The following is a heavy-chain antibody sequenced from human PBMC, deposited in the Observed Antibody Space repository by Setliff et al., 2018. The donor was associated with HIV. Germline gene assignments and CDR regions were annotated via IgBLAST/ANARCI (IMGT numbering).Heavy chain of an antibody. CDR2: IYWDDDK. CDR3: AQTTKPSQFDY. V-gene: IGHV2-5*02. D-gene: IGHD1-26*01. J-gene: IGHJ4*02. Sequence: SGPTLVNPTQTLTLTCTFSGFSPSTRGVGVGWIRQSPRKALEWLALIYWDDDKRYSPSLKSRLTIIKDTYKNQVVLTMTNMNSVDTATYYCAQTTKPSQFDYWGQGTLVTVSS. CDR1: GFSPSTRGVG.